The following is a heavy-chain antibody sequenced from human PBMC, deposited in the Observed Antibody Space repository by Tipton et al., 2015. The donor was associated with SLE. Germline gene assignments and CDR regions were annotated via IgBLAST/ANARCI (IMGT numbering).Heavy chain of an antibody. Sequence: TLSLTCTVSGGSISSGTKYWNWIRQTAGKGLEWVGRIFTNGTTNYNPSLKSRVTMSLDTSKNQFSLKLSSVTAANTAVYYCARGSAVITSGYYYYYMDVWGKGTTVTVSS. V-gene: IGHV4-61*02. J-gene: IGHJ6*03. CDR1: GGSISSGTKY. CDR2: IFTNGTT. CDR3: ARGSAVITSGYYYYYMDV. D-gene: IGHD3-22*01.